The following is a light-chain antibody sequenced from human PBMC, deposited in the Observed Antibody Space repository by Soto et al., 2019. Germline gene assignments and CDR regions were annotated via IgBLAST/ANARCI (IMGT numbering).Light chain of an antibody. CDR1: QSVSSY. Sequence: EIVLTQSPATLSLSPGERATLSCRASQSVSSYLAWYQQKPGQAPRLLMYDASNRATGIPARFSGSGSGTDFTLTISSLEPEDFAVYYCQQRSNWPVTFGQGTKVEI. V-gene: IGKV3-11*01. J-gene: IGKJ1*01. CDR3: QQRSNWPVT. CDR2: DAS.